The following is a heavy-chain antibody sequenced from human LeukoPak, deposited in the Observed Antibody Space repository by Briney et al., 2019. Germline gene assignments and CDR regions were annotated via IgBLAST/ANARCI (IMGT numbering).Heavy chain of an antibody. CDR1: GGTFSSYA. D-gene: IGHD1-14*01. V-gene: IGHV1-69*13. Sequence: ASVKVPCKASGGTFSSYAISWVRQAPGQGLEWMGGIIPIFGTANYAQKFQGRVTITADESTSTAYMELSSLRSEDTAVYYCARRATTPDYYGMDVWGQGTTVTVSS. CDR3: ARRATTPDYYGMDV. CDR2: IIPIFGTA. J-gene: IGHJ6*02.